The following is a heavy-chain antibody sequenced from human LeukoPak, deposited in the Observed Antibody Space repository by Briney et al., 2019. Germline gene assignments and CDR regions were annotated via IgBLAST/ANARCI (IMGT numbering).Heavy chain of an antibody. V-gene: IGHV4-4*07. CDR3: ARMPVPIHDAFDI. J-gene: IGHJ3*02. CDR1: GDSISSAY. Sequence: SETLSLTCTVSGDSISSAYWGWIRQSAGKGVEYIGRLYVNGSPNSNPSLKSRVTMSLDTSKNQFSLKMTSVTAADSAIYFCARMPVPIHDAFDIWGQGTAVMVSS. D-gene: IGHD2-2*01. CDR2: LYVNGSP.